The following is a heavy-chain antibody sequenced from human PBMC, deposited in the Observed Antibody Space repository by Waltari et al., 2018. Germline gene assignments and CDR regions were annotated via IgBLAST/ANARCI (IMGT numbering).Heavy chain of an antibody. Sequence: QVQLVESGGGVVQPGRSLRLSCAASGFTFSSYGMHWVRQARGKGLGWVAVISYDGINKYYADSVKGRFTISRDNSKNTLYLQMNSLRAEDTAVYYCAKGGGYSYGSDAFDIWGQGTMVTVSS. CDR2: ISYDGINK. D-gene: IGHD5-18*01. V-gene: IGHV3-30*18. CDR3: AKGGGYSYGSDAFDI. J-gene: IGHJ3*02. CDR1: GFTFSSYG.